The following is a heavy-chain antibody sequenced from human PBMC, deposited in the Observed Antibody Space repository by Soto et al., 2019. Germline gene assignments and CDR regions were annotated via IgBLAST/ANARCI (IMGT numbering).Heavy chain of an antibody. V-gene: IGHV3-72*01. Sequence: EGQLVQSGGGLVQPGGSLRLSCTASGFAFDDYYMDWVRQVPGKGLEWIGRTRGKPNNYAAEYVAPVKGRFTISRDASKDFMYLQMNAVKTEDTAVYYCARDTGGSYDNWGQGALVIVSS. D-gene: IGHD1-26*01. CDR2: TRGKPNNYAA. CDR3: ARDTGGSYDN. CDR1: GFAFDDYY. J-gene: IGHJ4*02.